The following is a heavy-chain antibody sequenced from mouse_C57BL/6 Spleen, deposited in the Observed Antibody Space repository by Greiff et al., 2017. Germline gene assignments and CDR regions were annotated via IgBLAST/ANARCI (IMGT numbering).Heavy chain of an antibody. CDR2: ISDGGSYT. CDR3: ARDLWGTGPAYAMDY. D-gene: IGHD4-1*01. J-gene: IGHJ4*01. CDR1: GFTFSSYA. Sequence: EVKLVESGGGLVKPGGSLKLSCAASGFTFSSYAMSWVRQTPEKRLEWVATISDGGSYTYYPDNVKGRFTISRDNAKNNLYLQMSHLKSEDTAMYYCARDLWGTGPAYAMDYWGQGTSVTVSS. V-gene: IGHV5-4*01.